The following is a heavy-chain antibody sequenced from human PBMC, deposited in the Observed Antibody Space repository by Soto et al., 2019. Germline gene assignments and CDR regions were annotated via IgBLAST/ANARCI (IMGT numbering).Heavy chain of an antibody. CDR2: ISAYNGNT. D-gene: IGHD4-4*01. Sequence: ASVKVSCKASGYTFTNYDIKWVRQATGQGLEWMGWISAYNGNTNYAQKLQGRVTMTTDTSTSTAYMELRSLRSDDTAVYYCARDYSNYDYWGQGTLVTVSS. CDR3: ARDYSNYDY. V-gene: IGHV1-18*01. CDR1: GYTFTNYD. J-gene: IGHJ4*02.